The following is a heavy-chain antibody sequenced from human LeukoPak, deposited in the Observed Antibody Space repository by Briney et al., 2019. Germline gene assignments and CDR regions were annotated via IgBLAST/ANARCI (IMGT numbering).Heavy chain of an antibody. D-gene: IGHD3-10*01. CDR1: GGSISNNIYY. CDR2: IYYSGST. J-gene: IGHJ4*02. V-gene: IGHV4-39*07. Sequence: PSETLSLTCSVSGGSISNNIYYWGWIRQPPGKGLEWIGSIYYSGSTYYNPSLKSRVTISVDTSKNQFSLKLSSVTAADTAVYYCARDVLWFGESMGSYFDYWGQGTLVTVSS. CDR3: ARDVLWFGESMGSYFDY.